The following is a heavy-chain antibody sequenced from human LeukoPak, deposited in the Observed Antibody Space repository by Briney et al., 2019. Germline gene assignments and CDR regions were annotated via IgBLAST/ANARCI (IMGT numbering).Heavy chain of an antibody. J-gene: IGHJ4*02. D-gene: IGHD3-22*01. Sequence: GGSLRLSCAASGFTFSSYAMHWVRQAPGKGLEYVSAISSNGGSTYYANSVKGRFTISRGNSKNTLYLQMGSLRAEDMAVYYCARAGYYDSSGYFDYWGQGTLVTVSS. V-gene: IGHV3-64*01. CDR2: ISSNGGST. CDR1: GFTFSSYA. CDR3: ARAGYYDSSGYFDY.